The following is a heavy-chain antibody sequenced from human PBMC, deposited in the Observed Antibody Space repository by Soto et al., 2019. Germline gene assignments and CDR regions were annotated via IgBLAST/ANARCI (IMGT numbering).Heavy chain of an antibody. D-gene: IGHD3-10*01. Sequence: GASMKVSRKASGYTITGYYMHWVRQAPGQGLEWMGWINPNSGGTNYAQKFQGGVTMTRDTSISTAYMELSRLRSDDTAVYYCARGITMVRGVTSDAFDIWGQGTMVTVSS. CDR1: GYTITGYY. J-gene: IGHJ3*02. CDR2: INPNSGGT. CDR3: ARGITMVRGVTSDAFDI. V-gene: IGHV1-2*02.